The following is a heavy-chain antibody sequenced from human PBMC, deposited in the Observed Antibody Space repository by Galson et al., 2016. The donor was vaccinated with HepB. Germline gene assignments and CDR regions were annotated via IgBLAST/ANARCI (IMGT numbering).Heavy chain of an antibody. CDR1: GTTLTDKY. J-gene: IGHJ4*01. Sequence: SETLSLTCAVYGTTLTDKYWSWIRQTPGRGLEWIAEINHAGRTAYNPSLRSRVAIFVDTSKNQFSLALTSVTAADTGFYYCARGGLTPIIITVWGLGTLVTVS. D-gene: IGHD4-11*01. V-gene: IGHV4-34*01. CDR2: INHAGRT. CDR3: ARGGLTPIIITV.